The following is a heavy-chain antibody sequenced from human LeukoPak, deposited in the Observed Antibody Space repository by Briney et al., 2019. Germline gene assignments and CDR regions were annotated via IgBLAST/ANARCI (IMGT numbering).Heavy chain of an antibody. Sequence: ASVKVSCKASGYTFTSYGISWVRQAPGQGLEWMGWISAYNGNTNYAQKLQGRVTMTTDTSTSTAYMELRSLRSDDTAVYYCARDTRFWGSYRYRSDYWGQGTLVTVSS. CDR2: ISAYNGNT. CDR3: ARDTRFWGSYRYRSDY. J-gene: IGHJ4*02. V-gene: IGHV1-18*01. D-gene: IGHD3-16*02. CDR1: GYTFTSYG.